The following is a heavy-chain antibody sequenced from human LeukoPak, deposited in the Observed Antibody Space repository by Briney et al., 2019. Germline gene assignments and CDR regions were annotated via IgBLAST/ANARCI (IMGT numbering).Heavy chain of an antibody. Sequence: GGSLRLSCAASGFTFSSYWMSWVRQAPGKGLEWVANIKQDGGEKYYVDSVKDRFTISRDNAKNSLYLQMNSLRAEDTAVYYCARALNDILTGYLVGYYYYMDVWGKGTTVTVSS. V-gene: IGHV3-7*03. CDR1: GFTFSSYW. D-gene: IGHD3-9*01. CDR3: ARALNDILTGYLVGYYYYMDV. J-gene: IGHJ6*03. CDR2: IKQDGGEK.